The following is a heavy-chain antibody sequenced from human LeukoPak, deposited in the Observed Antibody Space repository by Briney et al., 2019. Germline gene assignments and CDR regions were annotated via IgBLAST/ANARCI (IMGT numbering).Heavy chain of an antibody. V-gene: IGHV3-21*01. J-gene: IGHJ4*02. CDR3: ARDWALYSSSSRPPDY. CDR2: ISSSSSYI. CDR1: GFTFSSYS. D-gene: IGHD6-6*01. Sequence: GGSLRLSCAASGFTFSSYSMNWVRQAPGKGLEWVSSISSSSSYIYYADSVKGRFTISRDNAKNSLYLQMNSLRAEDTAVYYCARDWALYSSSSRPPDYWGQGTLVTVSS.